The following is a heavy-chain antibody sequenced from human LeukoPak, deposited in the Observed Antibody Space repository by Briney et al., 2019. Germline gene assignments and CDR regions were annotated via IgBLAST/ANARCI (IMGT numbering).Heavy chain of an antibody. CDR3: AKVRYSSSWSIGDYYYYYMDV. Sequence: GGSLRLSCAASGFTFSSYAMSWVRQAPGKGLEWVSAISGSGGSTYYADSVKGRFTISRDSSKNTLYLQMNSLRAEDTAVYYCAKVRYSSSWSIGDYYYYYMDVWGKGTTVTVSS. CDR2: ISGSGGST. D-gene: IGHD6-13*01. J-gene: IGHJ6*03. V-gene: IGHV3-23*01. CDR1: GFTFSSYA.